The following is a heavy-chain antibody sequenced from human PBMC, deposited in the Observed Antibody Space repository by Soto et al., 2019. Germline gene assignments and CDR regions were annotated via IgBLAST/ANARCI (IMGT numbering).Heavy chain of an antibody. Sequence: GGSLRLSCASSGFTFSSYGMHWVRQAPGKGLEWVAVIWYDGSNKYYADSVKGRFTISRDNSKHTLYLQMNSLRAEDTAVYYCAKSDILTGYYNGGNAFDIWGQGTMVTVSS. V-gene: IGHV3-33*06. CDR1: GFTFSSYG. CDR2: IWYDGSNK. J-gene: IGHJ3*02. D-gene: IGHD3-9*01. CDR3: AKSDILTGYYNGGNAFDI.